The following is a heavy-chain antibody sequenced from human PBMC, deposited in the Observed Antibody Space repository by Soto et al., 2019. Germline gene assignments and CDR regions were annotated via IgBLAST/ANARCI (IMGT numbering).Heavy chain of an antibody. CDR1: GLIFKNYA. D-gene: IGHD6-6*01. J-gene: IGHJ4*02. Sequence: PGGSLRLSCAVSGLIFKNYALNWVHQAPGKGLEWVASITQDGYNKYYADSVKGRFTISRDNSKNTLSLQMTALRVEDSSVYYCTKSSGGSSSVGMDYWGPGTLVTVSS. CDR3: TKSSGGSSSVGMDY. V-gene: IGHV3-30*04. CDR2: ITQDGYNK.